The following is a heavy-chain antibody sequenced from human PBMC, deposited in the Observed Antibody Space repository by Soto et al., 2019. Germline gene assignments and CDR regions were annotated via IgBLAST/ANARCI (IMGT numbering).Heavy chain of an antibody. Sequence: PGGSLRLSCAASGFTFSSYAMHWVRQAPGKGLEWVAVISYDGSNKYYADSVKGRFTISRDNSKNTLYLQMNSLRAEDTAVYYCARDLRSITGKLAHFDYWGQGTLVTVSS. CDR2: ISYDGSNK. CDR1: GFTFSSYA. V-gene: IGHV3-30-3*01. D-gene: IGHD1-20*01. J-gene: IGHJ4*02. CDR3: ARDLRSITGKLAHFDY.